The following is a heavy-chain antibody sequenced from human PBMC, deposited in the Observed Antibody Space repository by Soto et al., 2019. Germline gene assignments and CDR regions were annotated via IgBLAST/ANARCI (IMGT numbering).Heavy chain of an antibody. Sequence: GGSLRLSCAASGFTFASYGIHWVSQAPGKGLEWVAVISYDGSNIYYAASVKGRFTISRDESKKTVYLQMNSLRPEDTALYYCTKDGNDYSGYYYYVMDVWGQGTTVTVSS. J-gene: IGHJ6*02. V-gene: IGHV3-30*18. CDR3: TKDGNDYSGYYYYVMDV. CDR1: GFTFASYG. D-gene: IGHD4-4*01. CDR2: ISYDGSNI.